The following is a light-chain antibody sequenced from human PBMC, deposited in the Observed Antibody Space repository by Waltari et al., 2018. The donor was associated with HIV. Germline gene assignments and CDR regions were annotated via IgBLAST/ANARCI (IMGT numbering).Light chain of an antibody. CDR1: RSNIGTGAH. J-gene: IGLJ1*01. V-gene: IGLV1-40*01. CDR2: GNN. Sequence: QSVLTQPPSVSGAPGQTVTISCTGSRSNIGTGAHVTWYRHLPGTAPQLLIYGNNVRPSGVPDRFSGSTSGTSASLAISGLRPEDEADYYCQSFDSSLSVSYVFGTGTTVTVL. CDR3: QSFDSSLSVSYV.